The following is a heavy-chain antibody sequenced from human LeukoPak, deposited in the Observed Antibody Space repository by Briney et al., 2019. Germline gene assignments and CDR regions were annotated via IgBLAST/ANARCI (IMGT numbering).Heavy chain of an antibody. V-gene: IGHV3-30*02. CDR1: GFTFSSYG. J-gene: IGHJ4*02. Sequence: PGGSLRLSCAASGFTFSSYGMHWVRQAPGKGLEWVAFIQYDGSNKYYADSVKGRFTISRDNSKNTLYLQMNSLRAEDTAVYYCAKGSLAWSGTFDYWGQGTLVTVSS. D-gene: IGHD3-3*01. CDR2: IQYDGSNK. CDR3: AKGSLAWSGTFDY.